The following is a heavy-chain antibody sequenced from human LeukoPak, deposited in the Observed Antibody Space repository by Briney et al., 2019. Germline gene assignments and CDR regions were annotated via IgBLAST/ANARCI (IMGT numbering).Heavy chain of an antibody. V-gene: IGHV3-30*18. J-gene: IGHJ4*02. CDR1: GFTFSSYG. CDR2: ISYDGSNK. Sequence: GGSLRLPCAASGFTFSSYGMHWVRQAPGKGLEWVAVISYDGSNKYYADSVKGRFTISRDNSKNTLYLQMNSLRAEDTAVYYCAKGGLGYNYFDYWGQGTLVTVSS. D-gene: IGHD6-13*01. CDR3: AKGGLGYNYFDY.